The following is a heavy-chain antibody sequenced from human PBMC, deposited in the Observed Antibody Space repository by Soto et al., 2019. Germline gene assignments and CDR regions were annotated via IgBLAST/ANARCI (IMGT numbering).Heavy chain of an antibody. V-gene: IGHV4-59*11. CDR2: MYNSGST. CDR1: GGSISGHY. Sequence: SETLSLTCTVSGGSISGHYWSWIRQPPGKGLEWIGYMYNSGSTDYNPSLKSRVTISVDTSKNQFSLKLSSVSAADTALYYCARCSLVVVPAPGFDPWGRGTLVTVPQ. CDR3: ARCSLVVVPAPGFDP. D-gene: IGHD2-2*01. J-gene: IGHJ5*02.